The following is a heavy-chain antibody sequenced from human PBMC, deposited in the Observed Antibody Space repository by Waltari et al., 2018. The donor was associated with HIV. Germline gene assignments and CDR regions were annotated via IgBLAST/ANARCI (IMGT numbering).Heavy chain of an antibody. CDR1: GFTFSVHW. D-gene: IGHD1-26*01. CDR3: VRDGMGATFDH. CDR2: SDSAGSRI. V-gene: IGHV3-74*01. Sequence: EVQLVESGGDLVQPGGSLRLSCAASGFTFSVHWMHWVRQVPGKGLGGVARSDSAGSRISYADSVKGRFSISRDNAENTLYLQMNSLRVEDTAVYYCVRDGMGATFDHWGQGTLVTVSS. J-gene: IGHJ4*02.